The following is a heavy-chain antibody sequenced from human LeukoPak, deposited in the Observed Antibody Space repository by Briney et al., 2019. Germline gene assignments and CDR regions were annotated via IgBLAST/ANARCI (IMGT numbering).Heavy chain of an antibody. CDR1: GFTFSSYW. J-gene: IGHJ4*02. D-gene: IGHD6-6*01. Sequence: GGSLRLSCAASGFTFSSYWMSWVRQAPGKGLEWVANIKQDGSEKYYVDSVKGRFTISRDNAKNSLYLQMNSLRAEDTAVYYCARNLGAYSSSSGYWGQGTLVTVSS. CDR3: ARNLGAYSSSSGY. V-gene: IGHV3-7*01. CDR2: IKQDGSEK.